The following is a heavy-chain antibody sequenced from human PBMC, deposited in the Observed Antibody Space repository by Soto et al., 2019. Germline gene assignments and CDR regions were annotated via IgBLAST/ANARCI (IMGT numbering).Heavy chain of an antibody. CDR1: GGSFSGYY. V-gene: IGHV4-34*01. CDR3: ARHGFYGDYASNYFDP. Sequence: SETLSLTCAVYGGSFSGYYWSWIRQPPGKGLEWIGEINHSGSTNYNPSLKSRVTISVDTSKNQFSLKLSSVTASDTAMYYCARHGFYGDYASNYFDPWGQGTLVTVSS. CDR2: INHSGST. J-gene: IGHJ5*02. D-gene: IGHD4-17*01.